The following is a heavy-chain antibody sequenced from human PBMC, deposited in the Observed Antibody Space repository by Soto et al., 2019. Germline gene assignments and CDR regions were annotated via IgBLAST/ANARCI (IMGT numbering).Heavy chain of an antibody. Sequence: GESLKISCKGSGYSFTSYWISWVRQMPGKGLEWMGRIDPSDSYTNYSPSFQGHVIISADKSISTAYLQWSSLKASDTAMYYCATAGGCSSTSCHLLGNYYYYGMDVWGQGTTVTVSS. CDR1: GYSFTSYW. D-gene: IGHD2-2*01. J-gene: IGHJ6*02. CDR3: ATAGGCSSTSCHLLGNYYYYGMDV. V-gene: IGHV5-10-1*01. CDR2: IDPSDSYT.